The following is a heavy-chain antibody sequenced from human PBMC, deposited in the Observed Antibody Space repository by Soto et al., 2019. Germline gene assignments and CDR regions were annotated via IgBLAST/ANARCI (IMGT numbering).Heavy chain of an antibody. CDR3: AKFPGTRGFTFYYFNP. CDR2: ISGSGIST. J-gene: IGHJ4*02. V-gene: IGHV3-23*01. Sequence: GGSLRLSCAASGFTFNHYAMTWVRQAPGEGLAWVATISGSGISTYYADSVKGRFTISRDNSQNTLYLQMNSLGADDTAVYFWAKFPGTRGFTFYYFNPGGRGARVTVS. D-gene: IGHD3-10*01. CDR1: GFTFNHYA.